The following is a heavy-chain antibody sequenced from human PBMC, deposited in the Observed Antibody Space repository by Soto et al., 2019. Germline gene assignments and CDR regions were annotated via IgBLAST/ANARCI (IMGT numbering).Heavy chain of an antibody. D-gene: IGHD3-10*01. CDR2: TYYRSKWYN. CDR1: GDSVSSNSAA. V-gene: IGHV6-1*01. CDR3: ARDRYLADHESPLWFGELLSLYYYYGMDV. J-gene: IGHJ6*02. Sequence: SQTLSLTCAISGDSVSSNSAAWNWIRQSPSRGLEWLGRTYYRSKWYNDYAVSVKSRITINPDTSKNQFSLQLNSVTSEDTAVYYCARDRYLADHESPLWFGELLSLYYYYGMDVWGQGTTVTVSS.